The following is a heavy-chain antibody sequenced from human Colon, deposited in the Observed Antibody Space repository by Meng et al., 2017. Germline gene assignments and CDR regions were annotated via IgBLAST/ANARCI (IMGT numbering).Heavy chain of an antibody. D-gene: IGHD4-23*01. CDR1: GFTFSSYA. V-gene: IGHV3-30*01. Sequence: GGSLRLSCAASGFTFSSYAMHWVRQAPGKGLEWVAVISYDGSNKYYADSVKGRFTISRDNSKNTLYLQMNSLRAADTAVYYCARSLRWGDWFDPWGQGTLVTVSS. CDR2: ISYDGSNK. CDR3: ARSLRWGDWFDP. J-gene: IGHJ5*02.